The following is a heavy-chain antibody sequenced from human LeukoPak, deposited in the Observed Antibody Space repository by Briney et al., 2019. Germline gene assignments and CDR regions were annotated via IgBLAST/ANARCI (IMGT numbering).Heavy chain of an antibody. CDR1: RFTFSSYW. Sequence: GGSLRLSCAASRFTFSSYWMHWVRQAPGEGLVWVSRINSDGSSTSYADSVRGRFTISRDNAKNTLYLQMNSLRAEDTAVYYCATGQGHGMDVWGQGTTVTVSS. CDR2: INSDGSST. V-gene: IGHV3-74*01. J-gene: IGHJ6*02. D-gene: IGHD1-14*01. CDR3: ATGQGHGMDV.